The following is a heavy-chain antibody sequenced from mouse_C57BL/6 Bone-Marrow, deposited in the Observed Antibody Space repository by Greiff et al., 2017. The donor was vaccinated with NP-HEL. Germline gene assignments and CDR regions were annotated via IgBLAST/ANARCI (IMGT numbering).Heavy chain of an antibody. J-gene: IGHJ2*01. CDR1: GFTFSSYG. V-gene: IGHV5-6*01. CDR3: ARPDYYGRSPYYFDY. CDR2: ISSGGSYT. Sequence: EVMLVESGGDLVKPGGSLKLSCAASGFTFSSYGMSWVRQTPDKRLEWVATISSGGSYTYYPDSVKGRFTISRDNAKNTLYLQMSSLKSEDTAMYYCARPDYYGRSPYYFDYWGQGTTLTVSS. D-gene: IGHD1-1*01.